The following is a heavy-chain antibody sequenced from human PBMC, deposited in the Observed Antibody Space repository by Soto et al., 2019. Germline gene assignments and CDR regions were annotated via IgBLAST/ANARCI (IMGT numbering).Heavy chain of an antibody. D-gene: IGHD5-18*01. CDR2: MNMDGNRI. CDR3: VSGAADRCDGHGYLGRH. Sequence: EVQLVESGGGLVQPGGSLRLSCAASGFTFSSYWMHWVRQAPGKGLEWVSRMNMDGNRISYVDSVKGRCTISRDNPKNTFYMEMNSAGVAETAVYNSVSGAADRCDGHGYLGRHWGQGTLVTVSS. CDR1: GFTFSSYW. J-gene: IGHJ4*02. V-gene: IGHV3-74*01.